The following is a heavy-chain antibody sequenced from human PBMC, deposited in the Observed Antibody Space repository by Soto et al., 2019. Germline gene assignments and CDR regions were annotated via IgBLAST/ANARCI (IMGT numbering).Heavy chain of an antibody. J-gene: IGHJ4*02. Sequence: PGGSLRLSCAASGFTFSSYAMSWVRQAPGKGLEWVSAISGSGGSTYYADSVKGRLTISRDNSKNTLYLQMNSLRAEDTAVYYCAKSFSITIFGVVIIPLDYWGQGTLVTVSS. D-gene: IGHD3-3*01. CDR3: AKSFSITIFGVVIIPLDY. CDR1: GFTFSSYA. CDR2: ISGSGGST. V-gene: IGHV3-23*01.